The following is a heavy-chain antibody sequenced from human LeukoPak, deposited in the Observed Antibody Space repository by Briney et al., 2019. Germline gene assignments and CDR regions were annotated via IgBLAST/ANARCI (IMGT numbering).Heavy chain of an antibody. Sequence: SETLSLTCTVSGASISNYYWSWIRQPAGKGLEWIGRMYISGNTNYNPSLKSRVTMSVDTSKSQFSLKVNSVTAADTAVYYCARLEYCGPDCYCLDYWGQGTLVTVSS. J-gene: IGHJ4*02. V-gene: IGHV4-4*07. CDR1: GASISNYY. CDR3: ARLEYCGPDCYCLDY. D-gene: IGHD2-21*01. CDR2: MYISGNT.